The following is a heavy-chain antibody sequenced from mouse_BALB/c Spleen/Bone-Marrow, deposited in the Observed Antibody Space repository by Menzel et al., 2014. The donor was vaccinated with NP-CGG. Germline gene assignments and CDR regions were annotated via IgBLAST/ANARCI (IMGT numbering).Heavy chain of an antibody. CDR2: INPDSSTI. J-gene: IGHJ3*01. V-gene: IGHV4-1*02. CDR1: GFDFSRYW. D-gene: IGHD1-2*01. CDR3: AKNYYYGYVAY. Sequence: EVQLVEPGGGLVQPGGSLKLSCAASGFDFSRYWMTWVRQAPGKGLEWIGEINPDSSTINYAPSLKDKFIISRDNAKNTLYLQMSKVRSEDTALYYCAKNYYYGYVAYWGQGTLVTVSA.